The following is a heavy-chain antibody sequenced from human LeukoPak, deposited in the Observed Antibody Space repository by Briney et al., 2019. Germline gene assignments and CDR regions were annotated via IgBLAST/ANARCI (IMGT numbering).Heavy chain of an antibody. CDR1: GGSSSGYY. CDR2: INHSGST. J-gene: IGHJ5*02. D-gene: IGHD6-19*01. V-gene: IGHV4-34*01. CDR3: ARGHRYSSGWHRKRSGWFDP. Sequence: SETLSLTCAVYGGSSSGYYWSWIRQPPGKGLEWIGEINHSGSTNYNPSLKSRVTISVDTSKNQFSLKLSSVTAADTAVYYCARGHRYSSGWHRKRSGWFDPWGQGTLVTVSS.